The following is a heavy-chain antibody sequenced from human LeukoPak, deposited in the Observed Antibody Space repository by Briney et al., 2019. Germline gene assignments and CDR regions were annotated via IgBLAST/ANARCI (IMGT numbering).Heavy chain of an antibody. CDR1: GGCIRNGGYY. CDR2: IYYSGST. CDR3: AREIAASGTNWFDP. Sequence: PSVTLSLNCTGSGGCIRNGGYYWNWIRQHTEKGLEWIGYIYYSGSTYSNPSLKSRVAISLDTSKNQFSLKLSSVTAADTALYYCAREIAASGTNWFDPWGQGTLVTVSS. J-gene: IGHJ5*02. V-gene: IGHV4-31*03. D-gene: IGHD6-13*01.